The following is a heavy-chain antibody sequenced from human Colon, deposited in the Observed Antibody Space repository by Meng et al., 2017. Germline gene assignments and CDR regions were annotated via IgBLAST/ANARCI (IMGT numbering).Heavy chain of an antibody. CDR1: GVSISSNDW. CDR2: IHHGWTT. V-gene: IGHV4-4*02. J-gene: IGHJ4*02. Sequence: QFQRQQSGPGLVKPSGTLSLTCAVSGVSISSNDWWSWVRQSPKKGLEWIGEIHHGWTTNYNPSLKSRVTISVDTSNNQFSLKLSSVTAADTAVYYCARIDYGGNGIEKYFFDYWGQGTLVTVSS. D-gene: IGHD4-23*01. CDR3: ARIDYGGNGIEKYFFDY.